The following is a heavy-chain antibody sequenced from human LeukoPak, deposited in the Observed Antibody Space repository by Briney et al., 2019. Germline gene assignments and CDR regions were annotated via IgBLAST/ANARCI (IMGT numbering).Heavy chain of an antibody. CDR3: VKVAKYYYGSETYYFFEH. CDR1: GLTFSSRW. CDR2: INQDGTEK. J-gene: IGHJ4*02. V-gene: IGHV3-7*01. Sequence: GGSLRLSCAASGLTFSSRWMSWVRQLPGKGLEWVANINQDGTEKYYVDSVKGRFTISRDNAKNSLDLQMNSLRVEDTGIYYCVKVAKYYYGSETYYFFEHWGQGTPVTASS. D-gene: IGHD3-10*01.